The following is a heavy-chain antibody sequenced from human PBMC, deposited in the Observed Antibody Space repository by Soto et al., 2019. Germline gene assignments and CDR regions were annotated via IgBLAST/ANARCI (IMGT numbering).Heavy chain of an antibody. J-gene: IGHJ4*02. D-gene: IGHD2-8*02. CDR1: GGSFSGYY. CDR3: ARDKITGLFDS. CDR2: INHSGST. Sequence: QVQLQQWGAGLLNPSETLSLTCAVYGGSFSGYYWTWIRQPPGTGLEWIGEINHSGSTNYNPSLKSRVTISVDTSKNQFSLKLTSVTAADTAVYYCARDKITGLFDSWGQGTLVTVSS. V-gene: IGHV4-34*01.